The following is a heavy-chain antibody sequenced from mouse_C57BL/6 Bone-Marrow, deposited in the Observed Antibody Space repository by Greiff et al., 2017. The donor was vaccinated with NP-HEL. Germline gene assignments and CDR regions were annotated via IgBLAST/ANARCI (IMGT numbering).Heavy chain of an antibody. CDR3: VRGVAWFAY. CDR2: IRNKANGYTT. Sequence: EVMLVESGGGLVQPGGSLSLSCAASGFTFTDYYMSWVRQPPGKALEWLGFIRNKANGYTTEYSASVKGQFTISRDNSQSILYLQMDALRAEDSATYYCVRGVAWFAYWGQGTLVTVSA. CDR1: GFTFTDYY. V-gene: IGHV7-3*01. J-gene: IGHJ3*01.